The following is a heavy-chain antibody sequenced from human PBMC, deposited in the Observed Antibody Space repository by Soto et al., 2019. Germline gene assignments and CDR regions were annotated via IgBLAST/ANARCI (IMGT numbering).Heavy chain of an antibody. V-gene: IGHV1-18*01. Sequence: GPSAQVSCKAAGYTFTSSGINWVRQSPGQELEWMGWISAYNGNTNYAQKLQGRVTMTTDTSTSTAYMELRSLRSDDTAVYYCARVITLTKQVLGGYYYGMDVWGQGTTVTVSS. CDR3: ARVITLTKQVLGGYYYGMDV. CDR1: GYTFTSSG. D-gene: IGHD3-16*01. CDR2: ISAYNGNT. J-gene: IGHJ6*02.